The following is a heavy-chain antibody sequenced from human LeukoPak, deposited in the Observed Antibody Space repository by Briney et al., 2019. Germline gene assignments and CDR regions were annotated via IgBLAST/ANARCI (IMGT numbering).Heavy chain of an antibody. CDR1: GFTFSSYA. J-gene: IGHJ6*02. CDR3: ARGGFRVGATFLFDYYYYGMDV. V-gene: IGHV3-30-3*01. D-gene: IGHD1-26*01. CDR2: ISYDGSNK. Sequence: GRSLRLSCAASGFTFSSYAMHWVRQAPGKGLEWVAVISYDGSNKYYADSVKGRFTISRDNSKNTLYLQMNSLRAEDTAVYYCARGGFRVGATFLFDYYYYGMDVWGQGTTVTVSS.